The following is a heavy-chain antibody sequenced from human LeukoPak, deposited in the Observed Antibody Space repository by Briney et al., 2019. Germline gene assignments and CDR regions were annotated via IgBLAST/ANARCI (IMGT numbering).Heavy chain of an antibody. V-gene: IGHV4-39*01. CDR3: ASQSSGLLSSDP. J-gene: IGHJ5*02. CDR2: IYYSGST. CDR1: GGSISSSSYY. D-gene: IGHD3-22*01. Sequence: SETLSLTCTVSGGSISSSSYYWGWIRQPPGKGLEWIGSIYYSGSTYYNPSLKSRVTISVDTSKNQFSLKLSSVTAADTAVYYCASQSSGLLSSDPWGQGTLATVSS.